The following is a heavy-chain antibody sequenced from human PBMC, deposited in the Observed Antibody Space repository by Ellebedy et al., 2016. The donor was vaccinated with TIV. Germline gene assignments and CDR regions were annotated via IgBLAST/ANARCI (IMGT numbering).Heavy chain of an antibody. CDR1: GFIFSDFA. Sequence: GESLKISCAASGFIFSDFAIHWVRQAPGKGLEWVTVISDDGHSKYYAKSVKGRFNISRDSSKTTVYLQMNSLTAEDAAVYYCARDRPITGRTSWCFDYWGQGALVTVSA. CDR2: ISDDGHSK. V-gene: IGHV3-30*03. J-gene: IGHJ4*02. CDR3: ARDRPITGRTSWCFDY. D-gene: IGHD1/OR15-1a*01.